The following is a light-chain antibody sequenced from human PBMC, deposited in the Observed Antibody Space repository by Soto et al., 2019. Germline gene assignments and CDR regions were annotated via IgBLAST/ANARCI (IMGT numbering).Light chain of an antibody. J-gene: IGKJ4*01. V-gene: IGKV1-5*03. CDR3: QQYSSYPSLT. CDR2: KAS. Sequence: DIPMTQSPSTLSATVGDRVSITCRASQTIDNWLAWYQQKPGQAPKLLIYKASTLETGVPSRFSGSGSGTEFTLTINSLQPDDFGSYYCQQYSSYPSLTFGGGTKLEIK. CDR1: QTIDNW.